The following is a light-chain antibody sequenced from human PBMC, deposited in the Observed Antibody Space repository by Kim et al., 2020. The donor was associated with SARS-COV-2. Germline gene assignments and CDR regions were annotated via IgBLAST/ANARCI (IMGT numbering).Light chain of an antibody. CDR2: EGT. CDR3: CSTANSIDHV. V-gene: IGLV2-8*01. Sequence: PSAIIACTRTRCCVRCDNNESCYQYGSPRQSIPMSYEGTRGHIGVPARFSGSKSGNTASLTVSGLQSEDEADYYCCSTANSIDHVFGGGTKLTVL. CDR1: RCCVRCDNN. J-gene: IGLJ2*01.